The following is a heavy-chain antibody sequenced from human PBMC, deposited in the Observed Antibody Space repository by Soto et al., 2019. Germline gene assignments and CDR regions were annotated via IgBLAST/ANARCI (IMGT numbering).Heavy chain of an antibody. J-gene: IGHJ4*02. CDR2: ISSDGRSR. V-gene: IGHV3-30*04. CDR3: ASRRGDGYFEY. CDR1: GFTFSTYA. Sequence: QVQQVESGGGVVQPGRSLRLSCAASGFTFSTYAMYWVRQAPGKGLEWLAFISSDGRSRYYADSVKGRFTISRDNPKNTLYLQMSSLRAEDTAVYYCASRRGDGYFEYWGQGTLVTVSS. D-gene: IGHD2-21*01.